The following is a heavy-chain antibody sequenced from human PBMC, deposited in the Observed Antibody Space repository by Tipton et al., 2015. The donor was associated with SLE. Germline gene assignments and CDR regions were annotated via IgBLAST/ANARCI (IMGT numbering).Heavy chain of an antibody. D-gene: IGHD3-22*01. CDR3: ARAGYDASGYFMNYFDY. CDR2: IQTSGST. J-gene: IGHJ4*02. V-gene: IGHV4-61*09. Sequence: TLSLTCTVSGGSISSGSYYWNWIRQPAGKGLEWIGHIQTSGSTNYNPSLKSRVTISVDTSKNQFSLKLTSVTAADTAVYYCARAGYDASGYFMNYFDYWGQGALVTVSS. CDR1: GGSISSGSYY.